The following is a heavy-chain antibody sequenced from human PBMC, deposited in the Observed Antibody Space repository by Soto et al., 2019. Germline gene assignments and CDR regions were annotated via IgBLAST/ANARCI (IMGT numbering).Heavy chain of an antibody. D-gene: IGHD5-12*01. Sequence: GGSLRLSCAASGFTFSSYWMHWVRQVPGKGLVWVSHINPDGSSTNYADSVKGRFTISRDNAKNTLYLQMNSLRAEDTAVYYCARAPMVATISLDYWAEGTLVTVSP. J-gene: IGHJ4*02. CDR1: GFTFSSYW. CDR3: ARAPMVATISLDY. CDR2: INPDGSST. V-gene: IGHV3-74*01.